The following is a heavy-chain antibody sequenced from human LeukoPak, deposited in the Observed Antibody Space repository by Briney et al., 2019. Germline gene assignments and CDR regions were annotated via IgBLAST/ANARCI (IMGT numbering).Heavy chain of an antibody. CDR2: IYRDGTT. CDR1: GFTFSNYV. D-gene: IGHD2/OR15-2a*01. J-gene: IGHJ2*01. Sequence: PGGSLRLSCAASGFTFSNYVMNWVRQAPGKGLEWVSLIYRDGTTYHADSVKGRFTISRDSSKNALYLQMNGLRAEDTAVYYCARDYFDGTSFYSYFDLSGRGTLVTVSS. CDR3: ARDYFDGTSFYSYFDL. V-gene: IGHV3-66*01.